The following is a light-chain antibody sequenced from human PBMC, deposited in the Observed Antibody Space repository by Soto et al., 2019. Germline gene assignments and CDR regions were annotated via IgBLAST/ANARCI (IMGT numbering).Light chain of an antibody. J-gene: IGKJ2*01. CDR3: QQYDTYPYT. V-gene: IGKV1-5*03. CDR1: QSISNW. Sequence: DIQMTQSPSTLSASVGDRVTITCRASQSISNWLAWYQQKPGKAPKLLIYKASSVESGVPSRFSGGASGTEFTLTISSLQPSDFATYYFQQYDTYPYTFGQGTKLELK. CDR2: KAS.